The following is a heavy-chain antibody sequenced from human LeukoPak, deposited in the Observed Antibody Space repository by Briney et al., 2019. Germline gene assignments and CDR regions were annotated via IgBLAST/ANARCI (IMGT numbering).Heavy chain of an antibody. D-gene: IGHD3-22*01. Sequence: RGSLRLSCAASGFTVSSNYMSWVRQAPGKGLEWVSVIYSGGSTYYADSVKGRFTISRDNSKNTLYLQMNSLRAEDTAVYYCAKDRLYYYDTSGPLDYWGQGSLVTVSS. V-gene: IGHV3-66*02. J-gene: IGHJ4*02. CDR1: GFTVSSNY. CDR3: AKDRLYYYDTSGPLDY. CDR2: IYSGGST.